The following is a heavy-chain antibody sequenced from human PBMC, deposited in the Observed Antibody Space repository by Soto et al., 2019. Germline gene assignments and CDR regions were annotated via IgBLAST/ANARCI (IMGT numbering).Heavy chain of an antibody. V-gene: IGHV1-3*01. Sequence: ASVKVSCKASGYTFTSYGISWVRQAPGQRLEWMGWINAGNGNTKYSQKFQGRVTITRDTSASTAYMELSSLRSEDTAVYYCARRASYYYGSGSCLGYWGQGTLVTVSS. CDR3: ARRASYYYGSGSCLGY. CDR1: GYTFTSYG. D-gene: IGHD3-10*01. J-gene: IGHJ4*02. CDR2: INAGNGNT.